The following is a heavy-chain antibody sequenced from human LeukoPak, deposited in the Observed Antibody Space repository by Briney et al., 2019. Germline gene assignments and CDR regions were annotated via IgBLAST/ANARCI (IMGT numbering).Heavy chain of an antibody. J-gene: IGHJ4*02. V-gene: IGHV3-30*02. CDR3: AKDGAHYYSSGYYFDY. CDR1: GFTFSSYG. CDR2: IRYGGSNK. D-gene: IGHD3-10*01. Sequence: GGSLRLSCAASGFTFSSYGMHWVRQAPGKGLEWVAFIRYGGSNKYYADSVKGRFTISRDNSKNTLYLQMNSLRAEDTAVYYCAKDGAHYYSSGYYFDYWGQGTLVTVSS.